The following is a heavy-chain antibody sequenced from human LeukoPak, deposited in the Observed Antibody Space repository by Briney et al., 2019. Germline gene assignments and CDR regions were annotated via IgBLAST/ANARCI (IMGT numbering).Heavy chain of an antibody. V-gene: IGHV4-4*07. CDR1: GDSISSNY. CDR3: ARDLRPPPPYYYNNGMDV. CDR2: VYGSGST. Sequence: SETLSLTCTVSGDSISSNYWSWIRQPAGKGLEWIGRVYGSGSTNYNPSPKSRVAMSIASSKNQSSLKLSSVTAADTAVYYCARDLRPPPPYYYNNGMDVWGQGTTVTVSS. J-gene: IGHJ6*02.